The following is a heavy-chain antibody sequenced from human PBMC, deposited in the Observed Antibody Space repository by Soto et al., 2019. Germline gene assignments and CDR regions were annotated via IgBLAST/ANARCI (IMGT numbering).Heavy chain of an antibody. Sequence: QVQLVQSGAEVKKPGASVKVSCKASGYTFTSYGISWVRQAPGQGLEWMGWISAYNGNTNYAQKLQGRVTMTTDTSTSTDYMELRSLRSDDTAVYYCARDRECRDGYPDWYFDLWGRGTLLTVSS. CDR3: ARDRECRDGYPDWYFDL. CDR1: GYTFTSYG. D-gene: IGHD2-21*01. CDR2: ISAYNGNT. J-gene: IGHJ2*01. V-gene: IGHV1-18*01.